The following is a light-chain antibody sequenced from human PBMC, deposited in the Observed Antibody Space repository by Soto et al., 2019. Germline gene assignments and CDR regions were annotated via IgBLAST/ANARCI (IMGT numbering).Light chain of an antibody. CDR2: FAS. V-gene: IGKV1D-16*01. CDR1: QGISTL. CDR3: QQFHSYPIT. Sequence: QMAQSPSSLSASVGDTVTITCRASQGISTLLAWYQQKPGKAPKSLIYFASSLQSGVPSRFTGSGSGIDFTLTISSLQPEDFATYYWQQFHSYPITFGQGTRLEIK. J-gene: IGKJ5*01.